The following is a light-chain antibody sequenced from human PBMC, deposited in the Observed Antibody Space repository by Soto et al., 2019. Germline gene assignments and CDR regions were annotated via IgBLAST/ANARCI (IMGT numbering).Light chain of an antibody. V-gene: IGLV2-14*01. CDR3: SSFTITTTLYV. J-gene: IGLJ1*01. CDR1: NSDVGGYNY. CDR2: EVN. Sequence: QSALTQPASVSGSPGQSITISCTGTNSDVGGYNYVSWYQQHPGKAPKLMIYEVNNRPSGVSNRFSGSKSGNTASLTISGLQAEDEADYYCSSFTITTTLYVFGTGTKVP.